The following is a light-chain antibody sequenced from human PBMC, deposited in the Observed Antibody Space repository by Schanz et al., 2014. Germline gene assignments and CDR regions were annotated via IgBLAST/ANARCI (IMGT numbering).Light chain of an antibody. CDR2: SSS. CDR1: QIISTY. V-gene: IGKV1-39*01. CDR3: QQYIDWPRT. Sequence: DIQMTQSPSSLSAFVGDRVTITCRASQIISTYLNWYKQKSGRAPELLIHSSSSLQSGVPSRFSGSGSGTDFTLTISSLQSEDFAVYYCQQYIDWPRTFGQGTKLEIK. J-gene: IGKJ2*01.